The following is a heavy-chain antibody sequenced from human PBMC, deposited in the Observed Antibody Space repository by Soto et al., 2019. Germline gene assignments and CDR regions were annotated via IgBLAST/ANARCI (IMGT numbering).Heavy chain of an antibody. CDR3: ASPLHYGDLYYFYGMDV. Sequence: QVQLVQSGAEVKKPGASVKVSCKASGYTFTSYGISWVRQAPGQGLESMGWISAYNGNTNYARKLQGRVTMTTDRSTSTGYMELRSLRSDDTAVYYCASPLHYGDLYYFYGMDVWGQGTTVTVSS. CDR1: GYTFTSYG. CDR2: ISAYNGNT. D-gene: IGHD4-17*01. J-gene: IGHJ6*02. V-gene: IGHV1-18*01.